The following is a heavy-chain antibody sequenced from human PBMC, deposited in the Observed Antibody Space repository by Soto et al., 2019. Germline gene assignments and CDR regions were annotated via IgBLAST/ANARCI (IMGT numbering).Heavy chain of an antibody. D-gene: IGHD3-10*01. Sequence: SETLSLTCTVSGGSIISYYWSWIRQPPGKGLEWIGYIYYSGSTNYNPSLKSRVTISVDTSKNQFSLKLGSVTAADTAVYYCATSPRPARYYFDYWGQGTLVTVSS. CDR3: ATSPRPARYYFDY. J-gene: IGHJ4*02. CDR2: IYYSGST. V-gene: IGHV4-59*01. CDR1: GGSIISYY.